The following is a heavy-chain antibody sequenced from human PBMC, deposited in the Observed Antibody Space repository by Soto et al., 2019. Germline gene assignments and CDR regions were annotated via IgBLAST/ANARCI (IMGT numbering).Heavy chain of an antibody. CDR1: GFNFNTYS. J-gene: IGHJ6*02. Sequence: GGSLRLSCAASGFNFNTYSMNWVRQAPGKGLQWVSFISASGAYKYYADSVRGRSTISRDNAKKSVFLEMNSLTADDTAIYYCAGERSALPGARDAMDVWGQGTTVTVSS. CDR2: ISASGAYK. D-gene: IGHD1-26*01. CDR3: AGERSALPGARDAMDV. V-gene: IGHV3-21*01.